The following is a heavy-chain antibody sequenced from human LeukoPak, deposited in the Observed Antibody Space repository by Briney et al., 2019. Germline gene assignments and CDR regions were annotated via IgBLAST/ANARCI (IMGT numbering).Heavy chain of an antibody. Sequence: GGSLRLSCAACGFTFSSYDMHWVRHATGKGLEWVSAIGTAGDTYYPGSVKGQFTISRENAKNSLYLQMNSLRAGDTAVYYCAGDWDDFWSGLHYMDVWGKGTTVTVSS. CDR2: IGTAGDT. J-gene: IGHJ6*03. D-gene: IGHD3-3*01. CDR3: AGDWDDFWSGLHYMDV. CDR1: GFTFSSYD. V-gene: IGHV3-13*03.